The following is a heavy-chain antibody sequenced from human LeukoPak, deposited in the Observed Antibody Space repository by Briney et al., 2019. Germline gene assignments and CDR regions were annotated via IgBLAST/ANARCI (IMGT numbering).Heavy chain of an antibody. V-gene: IGHV4-39*07. CDR3: ASGAYSYYYMDV. D-gene: IGHD1-26*01. J-gene: IGHJ6*03. Sequence: PSETLSLTCSVSGGSISSSHYFWGWVRQPPGKGLEWIGSMYDGGRTHYNPSLKSRVTISVDTSKNQFSLKLSSVTAADTAVYYCASGAYSYYYMDVWGKGTTVTISS. CDR1: GGSISSSHYF. CDR2: MYDGGRT.